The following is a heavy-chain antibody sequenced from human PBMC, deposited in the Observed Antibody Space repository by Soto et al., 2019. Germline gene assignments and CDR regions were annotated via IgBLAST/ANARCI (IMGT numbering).Heavy chain of an antibody. D-gene: IGHD2-15*01. CDR1: GFTFSTYW. V-gene: IGHV3-74*01. J-gene: IGHJ4*02. CDR2: IKTDGSVT. CDR3: ARDLGGSHDY. Sequence: PGGSLRLSCAASGFTFSTYWMHWVRQAPGKGLVWVSRIKTDGSVTTYADSGKGRFTISRDKAKNTLYLQMNTLRAEDTAVYYCARDLGGSHDYWGRGTLVTVSS.